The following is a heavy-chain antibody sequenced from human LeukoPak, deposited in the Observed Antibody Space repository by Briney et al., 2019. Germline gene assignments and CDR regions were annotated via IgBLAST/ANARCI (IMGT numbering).Heavy chain of an antibody. Sequence: PGGSLRLSCEASGSNFNTYSMAWVRQAPGKGLEWVSIISRASESIFYADSVKGRFTISRDNAKNSLYLQMNGLRAEDTAAYYCARGATDTTRWFDPWGQGTLVTVSS. J-gene: IGHJ5*02. D-gene: IGHD1-7*01. CDR1: GSNFNTYS. CDR2: ISRASESI. V-gene: IGHV3-21*01. CDR3: ARGATDTTRWFDP.